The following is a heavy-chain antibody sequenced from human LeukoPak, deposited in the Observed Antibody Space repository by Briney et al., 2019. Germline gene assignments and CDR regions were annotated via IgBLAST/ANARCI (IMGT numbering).Heavy chain of an antibody. J-gene: IGHJ4*02. CDR1: GYSFPSYW. D-gene: IGHD3-22*01. V-gene: IGHV5-51*01. CDR2: IYPGDSDT. Sequence: AESLKISCEGSGYSFPSYWVAWVRQMPGKGLEWMGIIYPGDSDTRYSPSFQGQVTISAAKSFSTAYLQWSNLKASDTAMYYCARSSTFYDSSGYTLPFDYWGQGTLVTVSS. CDR3: ARSSTFYDSSGYTLPFDY.